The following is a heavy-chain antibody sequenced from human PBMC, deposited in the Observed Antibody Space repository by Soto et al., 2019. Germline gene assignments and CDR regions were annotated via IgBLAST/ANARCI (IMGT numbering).Heavy chain of an antibody. CDR2: ISPEGSNK. CDR3: ANEFLTRPLP. J-gene: IGHJ5*02. V-gene: IGHV3-30*18. CDR1: GISFSSFG. Sequence: QVQLVESGGGVVQPGRSLRLSCAAAGISFSSFGMHWVRQAPGKGLEWMAGISPEGSNKYYADSVEGRFTISRDNSKNSLYLQMDSLRAEDTAVYYCANEFLTRPLPWGQGTLVTVSS.